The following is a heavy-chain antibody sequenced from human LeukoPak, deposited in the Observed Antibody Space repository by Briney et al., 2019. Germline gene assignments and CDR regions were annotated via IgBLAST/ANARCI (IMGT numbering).Heavy chain of an antibody. CDR2: IYRSGST. V-gene: IGHV4-61*09. CDR3: ARGQKYRNGYTVTELGSGYFDY. CDR1: GGSISSGSYY. D-gene: IGHD5-18*01. Sequence: SQTLSLTCTVSGGSISSGSYYWSWIRQPAGKRLEWIGHIYRSGSTNYNPSLKSRVTISVDTSKNQFSLTLSSVTAADTAVYYCARGQKYRNGYTVTELGSGYFDYWGQGTLVTVSS. J-gene: IGHJ4*02.